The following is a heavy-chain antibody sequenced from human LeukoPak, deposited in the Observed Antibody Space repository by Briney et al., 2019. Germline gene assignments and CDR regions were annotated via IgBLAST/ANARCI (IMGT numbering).Heavy chain of an antibody. D-gene: IGHD6-13*01. CDR3: ARDQLGSSPPIYYYYMDV. CDR2: ISAYNGNT. Sequence: GASVKVSCKASGYTFTSYGISWVRQAPGQGLEWMGWISAYNGNTNYAQKLQGRVTMTTDTSTSTAYMELRSLRSDDTAVYYCARDQLGSSPPIYYYYMDVWGKGTTVTVSS. CDR1: GYTFTSYG. V-gene: IGHV1-18*01. J-gene: IGHJ6*03.